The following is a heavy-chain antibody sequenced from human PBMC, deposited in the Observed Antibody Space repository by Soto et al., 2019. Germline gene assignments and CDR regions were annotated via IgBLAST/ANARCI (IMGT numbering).Heavy chain of an antibody. D-gene: IGHD3-10*01. J-gene: IGHJ4*02. CDR2: ISASGDTT. Sequence: EVPLLESGGGLAQPGGSLRLSCAATGFTYSAYAMTWVRQAPGKGLDWVSGISASGDTTYYADAMKGRFTISRDNSYSTRYRQTNSQSAEDTAVYYCAKGGSFGQSSHDVFDYCCQGALVSVSS. CDR1: GFTYSAYA. CDR3: AKGGSFGQSSHDVFDY. V-gene: IGHV3-23*01.